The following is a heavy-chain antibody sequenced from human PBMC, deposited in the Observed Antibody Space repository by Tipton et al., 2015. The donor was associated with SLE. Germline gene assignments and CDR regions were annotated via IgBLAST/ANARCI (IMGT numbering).Heavy chain of an antibody. D-gene: IGHD3-22*01. V-gene: IGHV4-39*07. CDR3: VRPCSDSSGSYFNV. Sequence: TLSLTCTVSGGSFSSSRYFWGWIRQSPGKRLEWMGSMFSSGNTFYNPSLKSRLSMSVDTSTNQFSLELRFVTAADTAVYYCVRPCSDSSGSYFNVWGQGTLVTVSS. CDR1: GGSFSSSRYF. CDR2: MFSSGNT. J-gene: IGHJ4*02.